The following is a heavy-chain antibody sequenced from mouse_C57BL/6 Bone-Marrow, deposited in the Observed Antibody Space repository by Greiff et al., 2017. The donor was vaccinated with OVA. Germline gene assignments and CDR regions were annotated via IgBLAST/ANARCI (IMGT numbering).Heavy chain of an antibody. Sequence: QVQLQQSGAELVRPGTSVKVSCKASGYAFTNYLIEWVKQRPGPGLEWIGVINPGSGGTNYNEKFTGKGTLTADKYSSTAYMQLSSLTSEDSAVYFGARNPLITTAGGGLAYWGQGTLVTVSA. CDR1: GYAFTNYL. CDR2: INPGSGGT. CDR3: ARNPLITTAGGGLAY. J-gene: IGHJ3*01. D-gene: IGHD1-2*01. V-gene: IGHV1-54*01.